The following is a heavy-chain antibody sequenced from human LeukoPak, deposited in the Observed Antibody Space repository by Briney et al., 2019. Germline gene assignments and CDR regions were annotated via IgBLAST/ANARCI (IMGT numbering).Heavy chain of an antibody. V-gene: IGHV3-23*01. CDR3: ARGIAAAGNVY. Sequence: GGSLRLSCAASGFTFSSYAMSWVRQAPGKGLEWVSAISGSGGSTYYADSVKGRFTISRDNTKNTLYLQMNSLRAEDTAVYYCARGIAAAGNVYWGQGTLVTVSS. CDR1: GFTFSSYA. J-gene: IGHJ4*02. D-gene: IGHD6-13*01. CDR2: ISGSGGST.